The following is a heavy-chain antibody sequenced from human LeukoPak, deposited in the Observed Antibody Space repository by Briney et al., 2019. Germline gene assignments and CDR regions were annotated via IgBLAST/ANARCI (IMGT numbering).Heavy chain of an antibody. CDR3: AKDGHYYGSGSYLDY. Sequence: PGGSLRLSYAASGFTFDDYAMYWVRQAPGKGLEWVSGISWNSGSIGYADSVKGRFTISRDNAKNSLYLQMNSLRAEDTALYYCAKDGHYYGSGSYLDYWGQGTLVTVSS. J-gene: IGHJ4*02. V-gene: IGHV3-9*01. CDR2: ISWNSGSI. D-gene: IGHD3-10*01. CDR1: GFTFDDYA.